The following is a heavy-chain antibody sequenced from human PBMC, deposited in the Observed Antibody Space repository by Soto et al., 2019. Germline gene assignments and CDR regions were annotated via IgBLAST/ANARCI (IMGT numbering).Heavy chain of an antibody. V-gene: IGHV3-23*01. CDR1: GFTFSSFA. J-gene: IGHJ4*02. CDR2: IDGRVGGI. CDR3: AKDDRRYFDGAGTHGALDY. D-gene: IGHD3-10*01. Sequence: GGSLRLSCTASGFTFSSFAMSWVRQAPGKGLEWVSCIDGRVGGIYYADSVKGRFTISRDNSRNTLYLQMNSLGAEDTAFYYCAKDDRRYFDGAGTHGALDYWGQGSLVTVSS.